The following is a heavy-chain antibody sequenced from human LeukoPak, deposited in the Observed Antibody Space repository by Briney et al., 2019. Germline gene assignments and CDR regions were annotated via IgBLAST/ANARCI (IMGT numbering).Heavy chain of an antibody. J-gene: IGHJ4*02. CDR1: GFTFSSYG. Sequence: GGSLRLSCAASGFTFSSYGMHWVRQAPGKGLEWVAFIRYDGSNKYYADSVKGRFTISRDNSKNTLYLQMNSLRAEDTAVYYCAKPLTGDYVWGSYRRPFDYWGQGTLVTVSS. CDR3: AKPLTGDYVWGSYRRPFDY. CDR2: IRYDGSNK. V-gene: IGHV3-30*02. D-gene: IGHD3-16*02.